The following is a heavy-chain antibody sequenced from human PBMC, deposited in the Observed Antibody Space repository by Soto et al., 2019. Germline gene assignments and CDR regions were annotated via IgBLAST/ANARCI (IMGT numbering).Heavy chain of an antibody. CDR2: IYSGGTT. J-gene: IGHJ4*02. CDR3: AARNIVAPY. Sequence: EVQLVESGGGLVQPGESLRLSCAASGFTVSSNYMSWVRQAPGKGLEWGSLIYSGGTTDYADSVKGRFTISRDNSKNTLYLQMNSLRAEDTAVYYCAARNIVAPYWGQGTLVTVSS. V-gene: IGHV3-66*01. D-gene: IGHD5-12*01. CDR1: GFTVSSNY.